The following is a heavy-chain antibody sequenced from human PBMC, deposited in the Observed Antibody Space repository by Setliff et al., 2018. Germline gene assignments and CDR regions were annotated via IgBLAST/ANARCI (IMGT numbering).Heavy chain of an antibody. V-gene: IGHV4-61*02. CDR1: GVSFGSGTYY. CDR3: ARESAGDESVRHLYYTDV. D-gene: IGHD1-1*01. Sequence: PSETLSLTCTVSGVSFGSGTYYWSWIRQPAGKGLEWIGLIQSTGNTNYNPSLQSRVTISIDTSKNQFSLGLTSVTAADTAVYYCARESAGDESVRHLYYTDVWGRGTTVTVSS. J-gene: IGHJ6*03. CDR2: IQSTGNT.